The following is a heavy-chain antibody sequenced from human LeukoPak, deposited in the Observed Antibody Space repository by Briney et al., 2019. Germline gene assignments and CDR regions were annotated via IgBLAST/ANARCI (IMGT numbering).Heavy chain of an antibody. Sequence: KTGGSLRLSCAASGFTFSSYAMSWIRQAPGKGLEWVSYISSSGSTIYYADSVKGRFTISRDNAKNSLYLQMNSLRAEDTAVYYCATPWYGRMNPVPPDYWGQGTLVTVSS. D-gene: IGHD6-13*01. CDR3: ATPWYGRMNPVPPDY. CDR2: ISSSGSTI. CDR1: GFTFSSYA. J-gene: IGHJ4*02. V-gene: IGHV3-11*01.